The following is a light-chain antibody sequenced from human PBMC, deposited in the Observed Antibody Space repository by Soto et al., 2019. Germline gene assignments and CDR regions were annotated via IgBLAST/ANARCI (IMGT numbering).Light chain of an antibody. Sequence: QAVVTQPPSASGTPGQTITISCSGSSSNVGGHAVDWYQQVPGTAPKLLIYRNTQRPSGVPDRFSGSTSGTSASLAIGGLQSEDEGDYYCATWDDSLNGVLFGGGTKVTVL. CDR3: ATWDDSLNGVL. CDR1: SSNVGGHA. CDR2: RNT. J-gene: IGLJ2*01. V-gene: IGLV1-44*01.